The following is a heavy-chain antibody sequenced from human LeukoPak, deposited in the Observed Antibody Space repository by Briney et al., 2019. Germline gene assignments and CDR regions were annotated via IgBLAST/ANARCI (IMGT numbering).Heavy chain of an antibody. Sequence: GGSLRLSCAASGFTVSSNYMSWVRQAPGKGLEWVSAISGSGGSTYYADSVKGRFTISRDNSKNTVFLQMNSLRAEDTAVYYCAKDETFSGVNYFDYWGQGALVTVSS. D-gene: IGHD3-3*01. V-gene: IGHV3-23*01. CDR3: AKDETFSGVNYFDY. CDR1: GFTVSSNY. J-gene: IGHJ4*02. CDR2: ISGSGGST.